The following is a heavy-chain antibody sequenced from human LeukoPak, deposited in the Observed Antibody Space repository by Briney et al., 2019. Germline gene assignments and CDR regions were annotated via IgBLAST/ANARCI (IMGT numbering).Heavy chain of an antibody. CDR1: GFTFDDYG. J-gene: IGHJ4*02. Sequence: PGGSLRLSCAASGFTFDDYGLSWVRQVPGKGLEWVSFIYSDNTHYSDSVKGRFTISRDNSKNTLYLQMNSLRAEDTAVYYCAKRGPGSPQSGKYYFDYWGQGTLVTVSS. CDR2: IYSDNT. D-gene: IGHD3-10*01. V-gene: IGHV3-23*03. CDR3: AKRGPGSPQSGKYYFDY.